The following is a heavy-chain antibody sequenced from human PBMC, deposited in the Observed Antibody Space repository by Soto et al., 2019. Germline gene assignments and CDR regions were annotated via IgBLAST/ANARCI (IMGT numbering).Heavy chain of an antibody. Sequence: QVQLVQSGAEVKNPGSSVRVSCKTSGFTFNVYGIHWVRQAPGQGLEWMGGLIPIYDEPNYAQKFKGRVTITADKSTATVYLELNSLRSEYTAVYFCARVRDPHLDHYGLDVWGQGTTVTVSS. V-gene: IGHV1-69*06. CDR2: LIPIYDEP. CDR1: GFTFNVYG. J-gene: IGHJ6*02. CDR3: ARVRDPHLDHYGLDV.